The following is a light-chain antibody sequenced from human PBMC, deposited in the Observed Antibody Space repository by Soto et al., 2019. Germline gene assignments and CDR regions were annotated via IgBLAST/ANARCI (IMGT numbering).Light chain of an antibody. V-gene: IGLV1-40*01. CDR2: RNS. Sequence: QSALAQPPAVSGAPGQKVTISCTGSSSNIGAGYDFHWYQPLPGTAPKLLLHRNSNRTSGVPDRFSGAKSGTAAYLAITGLQAENKADYYCQSYDNSLSAYVFGTGTKVTVL. CDR3: QSYDNSLSAYV. CDR1: SSNIGAGYD. J-gene: IGLJ1*01.